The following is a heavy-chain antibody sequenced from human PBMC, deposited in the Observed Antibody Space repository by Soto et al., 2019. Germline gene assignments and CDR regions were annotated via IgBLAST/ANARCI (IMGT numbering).Heavy chain of an antibody. J-gene: IGHJ6*02. CDR1: GFTFRSYA. Sequence: QVQLVESGGGVVQPGRSLRLSCAASGFTFRSYAMHWVRQAPGKGLECVAVISYDGSNKFYRDYVKGRFTISRDNSKNTLYLQINSLRYEDTAVYYCARGDREDIAVVVSLRPGEYGVDVGGHGTTVTVSS. CDR2: ISYDGSNK. V-gene: IGHV3-30-3*01. CDR3: ARGDREDIAVVVSLRPGEYGVDV. D-gene: IGHD2-15*01.